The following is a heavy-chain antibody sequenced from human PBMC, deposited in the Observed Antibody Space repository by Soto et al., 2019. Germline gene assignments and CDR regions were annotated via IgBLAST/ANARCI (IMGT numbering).Heavy chain of an antibody. CDR2: ISDGGASI. J-gene: IGHJ4*02. V-gene: IGHV3-48*03. Sequence: GGSLRLSCEASGFSFSSFAMNWVRQAPGRGLEWVSYISDGGASIYYADSLKGRFTISRDNAKNSLSLQMNNLRAEDTAVYYCARENSVQAWLHHFDHWGLGTLVTVSS. D-gene: IGHD5-18*01. CDR1: GFSFSSFA. CDR3: ARENSVQAWLHHFDH.